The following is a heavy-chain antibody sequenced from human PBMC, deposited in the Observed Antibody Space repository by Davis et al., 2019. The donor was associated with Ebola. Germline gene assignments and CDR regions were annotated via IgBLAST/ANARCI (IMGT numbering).Heavy chain of an antibody. CDR3: ARDRRIQLWYYGMDV. Sequence: SETLSLTCTVSGDSISNYYWSWIRQPPGRGLEWIGYIHYNGDTNYNPSLKSRVTISVDTSKNQFSLKLSSVTAADTAVYYCARDRRIQLWYYGMDVWGQGTTVTVSS. V-gene: IGHV4-59*01. CDR1: GDSISNYY. J-gene: IGHJ6*02. CDR2: IHYNGDT. D-gene: IGHD5-18*01.